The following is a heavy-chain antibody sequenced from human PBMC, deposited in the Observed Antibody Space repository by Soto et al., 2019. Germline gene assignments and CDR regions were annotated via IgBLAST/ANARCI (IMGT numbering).Heavy chain of an antibody. CDR3: ARDVYYGSGSHTPSYYFDY. CDR1: GFTFKESA. Sequence: PGGSLRLSCEASGFTFKESAMNWVRQAPGKGLEWVASISDTGASTWYAESVRGRLSISRDNSKNTLYLQMNSLRAEDTAVYYCARDVYYGSGSHTPSYYFDYWGQGTLVTVSS. D-gene: IGHD3-10*01. J-gene: IGHJ4*02. V-gene: IGHV3-23*01. CDR2: ISDTGAST.